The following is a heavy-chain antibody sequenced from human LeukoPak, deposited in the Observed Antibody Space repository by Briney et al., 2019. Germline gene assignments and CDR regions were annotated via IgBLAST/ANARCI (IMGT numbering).Heavy chain of an antibody. J-gene: IGHJ5*02. V-gene: IGHV4-34*01. Sequence: SETLSLTCAVYGGSFSGYYWSWIRQPPGKGLEWIGEINHIGSTNYNPSLKSRVTISVDTSKNQFSLKLSSVTAADTAVYYCARGNHYYGSGSYYTRNWFDPWGQGTLVTVSS. CDR2: INHIGST. D-gene: IGHD3-10*01. CDR1: GGSFSGYY. CDR3: ARGNHYYGSGSYYTRNWFDP.